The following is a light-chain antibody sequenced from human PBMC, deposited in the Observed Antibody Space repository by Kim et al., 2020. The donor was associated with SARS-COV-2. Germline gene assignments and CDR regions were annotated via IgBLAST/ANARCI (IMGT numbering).Light chain of an antibody. CDR2: DVT. J-gene: IGLJ2*01. V-gene: IGLV2-14*03. Sequence: GQSIPISCTGTSSDVGGYSYVSWYQHHPGIAPKLMLYDVTKRPSGVSDRFSGSKSGNTASLTISGLQAEDEADYYCSSYTTSSTVVFGGGTKVTVL. CDR3: SSYTTSSTVV. CDR1: SSDVGGYSY.